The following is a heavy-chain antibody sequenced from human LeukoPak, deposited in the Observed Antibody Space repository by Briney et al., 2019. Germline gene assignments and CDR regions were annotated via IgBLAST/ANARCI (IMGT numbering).Heavy chain of an antibody. D-gene: IGHD6-19*01. J-gene: IGHJ5*01. Sequence: ASVKVSCKASGYTFAAYYIHWVRQAPGRGLEWIGWINPNSGGTNYAQKFQGRATMTRDPSISTAYMELSRLTSDDTTVYFCAKDAGTSGWFDSWGQGTLVTVSS. CDR2: INPNSGGT. CDR3: AKDAGTSGWFDS. CDR1: GYTFAAYY. V-gene: IGHV1-2*02.